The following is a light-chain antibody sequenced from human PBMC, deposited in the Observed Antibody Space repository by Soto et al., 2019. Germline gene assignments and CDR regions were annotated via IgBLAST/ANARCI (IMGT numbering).Light chain of an antibody. J-gene: IGKJ1*01. V-gene: IGKV1-5*01. Sequence: GDRVTITCRASQNVTTWLAWYQQKPGKAPKLLIFDVSKLESGVPSRFSGSGSGTEFTLTISSLQSDDFATYYCQQYDSYRTFGQGTKVDIK. CDR3: QQYDSYRT. CDR2: DVS. CDR1: QNVTTW.